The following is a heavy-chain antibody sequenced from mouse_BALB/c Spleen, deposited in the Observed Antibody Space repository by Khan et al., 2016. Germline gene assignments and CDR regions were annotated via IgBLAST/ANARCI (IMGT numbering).Heavy chain of an antibody. CDR2: IRLKSNNYAT. V-gene: IGHV6-6*02. CDR1: GFTFSNYW. CDR3: TKLDCYYAMDY. J-gene: IGHJ4*01. Sequence: EVKLEVSGGGLVQPGGSMKLSCVASGFTFSNYWMNWVRQSPEKGLEWVAEIRLKSNNYATHYAESVKGRFTISRDDSKSSVYLQMNNLRAEDTGIYYGTKLDCYYAMDYWGQGTSVTVSS. D-gene: IGHD2-13*01.